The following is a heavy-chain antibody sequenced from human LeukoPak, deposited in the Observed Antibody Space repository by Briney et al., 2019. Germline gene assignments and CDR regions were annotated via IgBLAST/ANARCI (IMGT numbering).Heavy chain of an antibody. CDR2: IRYDGSNK. Sequence: GGSLRLSCAASGFTFSSYGMHWVRQAPGKGLEWVAFIRYDGSNKYYADSVKGRFTISRDNSKNTLYLQMNSLRAEDTAVYYCANRQRGSGSYWAMDVWGKGTTVTISS. CDR3: ANRQRGSGSYWAMDV. D-gene: IGHD3-10*01. V-gene: IGHV3-30*02. CDR1: GFTFSSYG. J-gene: IGHJ6*03.